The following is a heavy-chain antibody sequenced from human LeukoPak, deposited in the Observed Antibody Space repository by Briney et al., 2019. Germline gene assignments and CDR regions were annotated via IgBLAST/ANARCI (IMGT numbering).Heavy chain of an antibody. V-gene: IGHV4-59*01. Sequence: PSETLSLTCTVSGGSISRYYWSWIRRPPGKGLEWIGYIYYSGSTNYNPSRKSRVTISGDKSKSQFSLNLSSVTAADRAVYYCARVEKEYYYDSSGYYFHYWGKGTLVTVSS. D-gene: IGHD3-22*01. CDR3: ARVEKEYYYDSSGYYFHY. CDR2: IYYSGST. CDR1: GGSISRYY. J-gene: IGHJ4*02.